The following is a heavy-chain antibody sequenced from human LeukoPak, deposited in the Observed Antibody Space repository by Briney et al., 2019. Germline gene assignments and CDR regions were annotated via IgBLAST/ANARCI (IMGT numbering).Heavy chain of an antibody. CDR2: ISYSGNT. J-gene: IGHJ5*02. D-gene: IGHD2-2*01. V-gene: IGHV4-30-4*08. CDR1: GGAIRSGDYY. CDR3: ASTNCSSSNCFGANWFDP. Sequence: SQTLSLTCTVSGGAIRSGDYYWSWIRRPPGGCLEWIGYISYSGNTYYNPSLKSRVTISLDTSKSQFSLKLSSVTAADTAVYFCASTNCSSSNCFGANWFDPWGQGTLVTVSS.